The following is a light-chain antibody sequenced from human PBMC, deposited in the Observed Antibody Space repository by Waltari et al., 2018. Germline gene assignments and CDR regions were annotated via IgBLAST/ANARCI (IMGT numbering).Light chain of an antibody. J-gene: IGLJ2*01. V-gene: IGLV1-44*01. CDR2: RND. CDR3: ASWDDSLNGHWV. CDR1: YSNIGNNI. Sequence: QSVLTQPPSASGTPGQRVTISCSGTYSNIGNNIVNWYQQLPGKAPKLLIYRNDRRPSGVPVRFSGSKSGSSASLDIDGLHSEDEADYYWASWDDSLNGHWVFGGGTKVTVL.